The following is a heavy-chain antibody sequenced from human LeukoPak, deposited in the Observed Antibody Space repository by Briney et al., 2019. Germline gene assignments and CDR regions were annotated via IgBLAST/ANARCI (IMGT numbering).Heavy chain of an antibody. CDR3: ARLGFQLLSDY. CDR2: ISYDGSNK. D-gene: IGHD2-2*01. CDR1: AFTFSSYG. Sequence: GGSLRLFCAASAFTFSSYGMHWVRQAPGKGLEWVAVISYDGSNKYYADSVKGRFTISRDNSKNTLYLQMNSLRVEDTAVYYCARLGFQLLSDYWGQGTLVTVSS. J-gene: IGHJ4*02. V-gene: IGHV3-30*03.